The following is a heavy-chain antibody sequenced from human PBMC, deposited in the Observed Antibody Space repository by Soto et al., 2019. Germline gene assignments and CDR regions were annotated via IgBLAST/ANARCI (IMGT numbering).Heavy chain of an antibody. V-gene: IGHV3-30-3*01. CDR3: ARDYWGSGSYGYYGMDV. J-gene: IGHJ6*02. CDR2: ISYDGSNK. Sequence: GGSLRLSCAASGFTFSSYAMHWVRQAPGKGLEWVAVISYDGSNKYYADSVKGRFTISRDNSKNTLYLQMNSLRAEDTAVYYCARDYWGSGSYGYYGMDVWGQGTTVTVSS. CDR1: GFTFSSYA. D-gene: IGHD3-10*01.